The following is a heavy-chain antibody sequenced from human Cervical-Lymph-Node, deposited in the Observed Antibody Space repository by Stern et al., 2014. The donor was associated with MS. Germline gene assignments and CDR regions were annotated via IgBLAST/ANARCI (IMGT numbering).Heavy chain of an antibody. Sequence: QVQLQESGPGLVKPSGTLSLTCAVSGGSISSSNWWSWVRQPPGKGLEGIGEIYHSGSTNYNPSPTRPVTISVDKSKNQFPLKLSSVTAADTAVYYCARNDYGLDYWGQGTLVTVSS. CDR2: IYHSGST. CDR1: GGSISSSNW. J-gene: IGHJ4*02. D-gene: IGHD4-17*01. V-gene: IGHV4-4*02. CDR3: ARNDYGLDY.